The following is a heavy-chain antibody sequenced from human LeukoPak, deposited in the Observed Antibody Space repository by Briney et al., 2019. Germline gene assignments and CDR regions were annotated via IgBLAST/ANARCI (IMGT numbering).Heavy chain of an antibody. CDR1: GFTFSSYW. CDR3: AREGGYGSGTDEESWFDP. D-gene: IGHD3-10*01. V-gene: IGHV3-7*03. CDR2: IKQDGSEK. Sequence: GGSLRLSCAASGFTFSSYWMSWVRQAPGKGLEWVANIKQDGSEKYYVDSVKGRFTISRDNAKNSLCLQMNSLRAEDTAVYYCAREGGYGSGTDEESWFDPWGQGTLVTVSS. J-gene: IGHJ5*02.